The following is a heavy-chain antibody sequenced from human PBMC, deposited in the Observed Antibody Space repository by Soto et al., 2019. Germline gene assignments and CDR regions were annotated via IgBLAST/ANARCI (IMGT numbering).Heavy chain of an antibody. D-gene: IGHD3-22*01. Sequence: ASVKVSCKASGGTFSSYAISWVRQAPGQGLEWMGGIIPIFGTANYAQKFQGRVTITADESTSTAYMELSSLRSEDTAVYYCARPSNYYYESSGYYAFDIWGQGTMVTVSS. CDR1: GGTFSSYA. V-gene: IGHV1-69*13. J-gene: IGHJ3*02. CDR3: ARPSNYYYESSGYYAFDI. CDR2: IIPIFGTA.